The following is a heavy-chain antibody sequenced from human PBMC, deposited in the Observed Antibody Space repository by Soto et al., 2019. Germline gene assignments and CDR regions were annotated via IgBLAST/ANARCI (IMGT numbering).Heavy chain of an antibody. D-gene: IGHD2-2*02. CDR3: ARSLTEGYCTITGCYTRPLYGMDV. CDR2: INPNSGGT. V-gene: IGHV1-2*02. Sequence: ASVKVSCKASGYTFSGYHIHWLRQAPGQGLEWMGWINPNSGGTNYAQKFQGRVTVTRDTPTSTAYMELSRLTSDDTAAYYCARSLTEGYCTITGCYTRPLYGMDVWGQGTTVTVSS. CDR1: GYTFSGYH. J-gene: IGHJ6*02.